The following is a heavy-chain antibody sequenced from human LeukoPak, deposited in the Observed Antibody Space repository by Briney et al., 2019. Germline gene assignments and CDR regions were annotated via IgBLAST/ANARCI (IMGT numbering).Heavy chain of an antibody. Sequence: ASVKVSCTASGYTFTSYGISWVRQAPGQGLGWVGWISAYNGDTNYAQTLQGRVTMTTDTSPSTPYMERRSLRSDDTAVYYCARDRLVVATIGLSAFDIWGQGTMVTVSS. CDR2: ISAYNGDT. CDR3: ARDRLVVATIGLSAFDI. J-gene: IGHJ3*02. CDR1: GYTFTSYG. V-gene: IGHV1-18*01. D-gene: IGHD5-12*01.